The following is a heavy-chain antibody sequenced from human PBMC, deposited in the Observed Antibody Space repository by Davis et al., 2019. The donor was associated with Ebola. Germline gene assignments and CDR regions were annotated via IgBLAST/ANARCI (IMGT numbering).Heavy chain of an antibody. CDR2: NSAYNGNT. CDR1: GYTFTSYG. D-gene: IGHD5-12*01. Sequence: AASVKVSCKASGYTFTSYGFSRVRLAPGQGLEWMGWNSAYNGNTNYAQKLQGRVTITTNTSTSTASMELGRLRSEDTAVYYWARGYAGFYYYGTDVWGQGTTVTVSS. V-gene: IGHV1-18*01. CDR3: ARGYAGFYYYGTDV. J-gene: IGHJ6*02.